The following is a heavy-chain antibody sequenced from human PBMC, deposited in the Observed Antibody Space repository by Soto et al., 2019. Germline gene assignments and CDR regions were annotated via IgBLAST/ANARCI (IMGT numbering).Heavy chain of an antibody. Sequence: QVQLVQSGPEVRRPGTSLKVACKPSGYTFRSYGISWVRQAPGQGLEWMGWISPYYGKSNYAQKFQDRMTMTTDPYTNTAFMELKSLKSNDTAMYYCARDLFAVAGTIDYWGQGTLISVSS. D-gene: IGHD6-19*01. V-gene: IGHV1-18*01. CDR3: ARDLFAVAGTIDY. CDR2: ISPYYGKS. CDR1: GYTFRSYG. J-gene: IGHJ4*02.